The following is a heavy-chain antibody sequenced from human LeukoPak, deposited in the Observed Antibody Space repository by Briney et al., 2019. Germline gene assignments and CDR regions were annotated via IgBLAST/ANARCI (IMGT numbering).Heavy chain of an antibody. Sequence: ASVKVSCKASGYSFTSYWIGWVRQMPGKGLEWMGIVYPGDSDTRYRPSFQGQVTISADRSITTAYLQWSSLKASDTAMYYCARGYCSSSSCHFDYWGQGTLVTVSS. CDR1: GYSFTSYW. V-gene: IGHV5-51*01. D-gene: IGHD2-2*01. CDR2: VYPGDSDT. CDR3: ARGYCSSSSCHFDY. J-gene: IGHJ4*02.